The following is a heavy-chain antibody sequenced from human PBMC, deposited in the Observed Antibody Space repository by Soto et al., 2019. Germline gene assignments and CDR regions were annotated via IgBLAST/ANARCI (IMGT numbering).Heavy chain of an antibody. Sequence: QMQLEESGPGLVKPSETLSLTCTVSGASISSNTYYWAWIRRPPGKGLEWIGSIYYDGSTYYNPSLKSRLTISVDTAKHQFSLELNAVSVADTAVYYCARSTIAPHLFMGPFDSWGQGTLVTVSS. CDR1: GASISSNTYY. D-gene: IGHD6-6*01. V-gene: IGHV4-39*01. CDR2: IYYDGST. J-gene: IGHJ4*01. CDR3: ARSTIAPHLFMGPFDS.